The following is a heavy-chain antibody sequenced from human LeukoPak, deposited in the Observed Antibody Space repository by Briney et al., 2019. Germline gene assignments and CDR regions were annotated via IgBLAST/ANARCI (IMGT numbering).Heavy chain of an antibody. D-gene: IGHD3-10*01. Sequence: PSETLSLTCTVSGGSIRSYWSWIRQPAGKGLEWIGRIYGSGTITYNPALQSRLTISIDTSKNQFSLKLMSVTAADTAVYYCARDSGTTGEVKFDPWGQGTLVTVSS. V-gene: IGHV4-4*07. CDR3: ARDSGTTGEVKFDP. CDR2: IYGSGTI. J-gene: IGHJ5*02. CDR1: GGSIRSY.